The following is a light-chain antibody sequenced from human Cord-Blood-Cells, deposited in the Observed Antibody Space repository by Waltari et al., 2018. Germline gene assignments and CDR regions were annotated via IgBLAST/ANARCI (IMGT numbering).Light chain of an antibody. CDR3: SSYAGSNNLV. J-gene: IGLJ2*01. Sequence: QSALTQPPSASGSPGQSVTISCTGTSSDVGGYNYASWYQQHPGKAPKLMIYEVSTRPSGVPDRFSGSKSGNTASLTVSGLQAEDEADYYCSSYAGSNNLVFGGGTKLTVL. CDR2: EVS. CDR1: SSDVGGYNY. V-gene: IGLV2-8*01.